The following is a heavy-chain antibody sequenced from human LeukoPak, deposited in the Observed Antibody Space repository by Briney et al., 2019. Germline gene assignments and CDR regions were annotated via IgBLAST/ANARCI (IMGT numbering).Heavy chain of an antibody. CDR3: AREGGSGSLSRYYYYYMDV. V-gene: IGHV4-39*07. CDR1: GGSISSSSYY. Sequence: SETLSLTCIVSGGSISSSSYYWGWIRQPPGKGLEWIGSIHYSGSTYYNPSLKSRVTISVDTPKNQFSLKLSSVTAADTAVYYCAREGGSGSLSRYYYYYMDVWGKGTTVTVSS. CDR2: IHYSGST. J-gene: IGHJ6*03. D-gene: IGHD3-10*01.